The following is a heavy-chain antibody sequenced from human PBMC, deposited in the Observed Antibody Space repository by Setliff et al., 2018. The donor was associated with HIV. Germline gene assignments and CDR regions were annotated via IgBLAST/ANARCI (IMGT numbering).Heavy chain of an antibody. Sequence: SETLSLTCTVSGGSISGYYWSWIRQPPGKGLEWIGYIFSTGSTDYSPSLKSRVSISVDTSKNQFSLILTSMTAADTAVYYCARAAAGNTGPFDLWGQGSPVTVPQ. V-gene: IGHV4-59*01. J-gene: IGHJ4*02. CDR3: ARAAAGNTGPFDL. CDR2: IFSTGST. CDR1: GGSISGYY. D-gene: IGHD4-17*01.